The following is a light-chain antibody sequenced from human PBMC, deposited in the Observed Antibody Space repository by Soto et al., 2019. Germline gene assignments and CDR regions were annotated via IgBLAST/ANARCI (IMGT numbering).Light chain of an antibody. V-gene: IGKV3-20*01. Sequence: EIVLTQSPGTLSLSPGERATLSCRASQSVSNNNLAWYQQKPGQAPRLLIYGASSRATGVPDRLSGSGSGTDFTLTISRLEPEDFALYYCQQYGSSPPHTFGQGTKLEIK. CDR1: QSVSNNN. J-gene: IGKJ2*01. CDR3: QQYGSSPPHT. CDR2: GAS.